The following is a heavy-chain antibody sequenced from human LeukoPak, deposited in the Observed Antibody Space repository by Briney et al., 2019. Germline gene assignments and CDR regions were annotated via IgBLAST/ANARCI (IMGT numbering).Heavy chain of an antibody. V-gene: IGHV4-34*01. Sequence: SETLSLTCAVSGGSFSGYYWTWIRQPPGKGLGWIGEINHSGSANYNPSLKSRVTISLDTPKNQFSLKLSSVTAADTAVYYCARGQGTVTTHWGQGTLVTVSS. CDR2: INHSGSA. CDR3: ARGQGTVTTH. CDR1: GGSFSGYY. J-gene: IGHJ4*02. D-gene: IGHD4-17*01.